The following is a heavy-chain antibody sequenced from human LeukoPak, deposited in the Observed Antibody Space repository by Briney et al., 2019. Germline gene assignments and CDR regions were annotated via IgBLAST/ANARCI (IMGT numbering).Heavy chain of an antibody. J-gene: IGHJ4*02. CDR3: ARVLPSSDLTDY. Sequence: SETLSLTCTVSGGSISSYYWSWIRQPPGKGLEWIGYIYYSGSTNYNPSLKSRVTISVDTSKNQFSLKLSSVTAADTAVYYCARVLPSSDLTDYWGQGTLVTVSS. D-gene: IGHD3-22*01. CDR1: GGSISSYY. CDR2: IYYSGST. V-gene: IGHV4-59*01.